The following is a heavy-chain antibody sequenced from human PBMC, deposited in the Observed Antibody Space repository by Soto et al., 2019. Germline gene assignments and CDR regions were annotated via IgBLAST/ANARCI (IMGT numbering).Heavy chain of an antibody. Sequence: ASVKVSCKASGYSFTSYYLHWVRQAPGQGPEWMGLINPSGGSTTYSQKFQGRVTMTRDTSTTTVYMELSALRSEDTAFYYCANPHRVDSYHSSGYGACHVCHWGRGTQVT. CDR1: GYSFTSYY. CDR3: ANPHRVDSYHSSGYGACHVCH. V-gene: IGHV1-46*01. CDR2: INPSGGST. J-gene: IGHJ2*01. D-gene: IGHD3-16*02.